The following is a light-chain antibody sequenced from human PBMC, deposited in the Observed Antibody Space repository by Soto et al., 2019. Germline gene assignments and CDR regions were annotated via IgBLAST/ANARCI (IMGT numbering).Light chain of an antibody. CDR3: QQYNAWPYT. CDR1: QTVNSN. J-gene: IGKJ2*01. Sequence: EVVMTQSPATLSMSPGERATLSCRASQTVNSNLAWYQQRPGQAPRLLIYGASTRASGVPVRFSGSGSGTEFTLTISSLQPEDRAQYSCQQYNAWPYTFGQGTKVEIK. V-gene: IGKV3-15*01. CDR2: GAS.